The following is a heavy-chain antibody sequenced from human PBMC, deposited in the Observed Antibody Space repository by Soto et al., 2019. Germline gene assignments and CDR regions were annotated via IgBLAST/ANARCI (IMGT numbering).Heavy chain of an antibody. Sequence: QVQLQQWGAGLLKPSETLSLTCAVFGGSFSAYYLSWIRQPPGKGLGWIGEINPSGGTNYNPSLNSRVTISLDTSKNQFSLKLSSVTAADTAVYYRASTPAVRGCRSFDYWGQGTLVTVSS. D-gene: IGHD3-10*01. CDR1: GGSFSAYY. V-gene: IGHV4-34*01. CDR2: INPSGGT. CDR3: ASTPAVRGCRSFDY. J-gene: IGHJ4*02.